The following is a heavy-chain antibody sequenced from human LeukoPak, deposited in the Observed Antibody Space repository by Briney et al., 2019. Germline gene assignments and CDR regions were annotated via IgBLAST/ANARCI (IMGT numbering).Heavy chain of an antibody. Sequence: SGPTLVKPTQTLTLNCTFSGFSLSTSGVGVGWIRQPPGKALEWLALIYWNDDKRYSPSLKSRLTITKDTSKNQVVLTMTNMDPVDTATYYCASITIFGVVNRSFDYWGQATLVTVSS. D-gene: IGHD3-3*01. CDR2: IYWNDDK. CDR3: ASITIFGVVNRSFDY. J-gene: IGHJ4*02. CDR1: GFSLSTSGVG. V-gene: IGHV2-5*01.